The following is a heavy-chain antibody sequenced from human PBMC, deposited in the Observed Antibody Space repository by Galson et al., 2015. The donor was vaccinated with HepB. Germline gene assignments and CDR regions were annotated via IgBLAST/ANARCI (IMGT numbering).Heavy chain of an antibody. CDR1: GFSLSSSGMR. Sequence: PALVKPTQTLTLTCTFSGFSLSSSGMRVSWIRQPPGKALEWLARIDWDDERFYSTSLKTRLTIYKDTSRNQVFLTMTKMDPVDTATYYCASGSFTVLESWGQGTLVTVSS. CDR3: ASGSFTVLES. CDR2: IDWDDER. D-gene: IGHD1-26*01. V-gene: IGHV2-70*04. J-gene: IGHJ1*01.